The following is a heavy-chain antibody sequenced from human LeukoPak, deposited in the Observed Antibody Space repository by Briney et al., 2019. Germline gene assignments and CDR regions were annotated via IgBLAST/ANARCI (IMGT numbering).Heavy chain of an antibody. CDR1: GGSLSSYY. CDR2: IYYSGST. Sequence: SETLSLTCTVSGGSLSSYYWSWIRQPPGKELERIGYIYYSGSTNYNPSLKSRVTISLDTSKNQFSLKLSSVTAADTAVYYCARYSNAVAGARWFDHWGQGTLVTVSS. J-gene: IGHJ5*02. CDR3: ARYSNAVAGARWFDH. V-gene: IGHV4-59*01. D-gene: IGHD2-21*01.